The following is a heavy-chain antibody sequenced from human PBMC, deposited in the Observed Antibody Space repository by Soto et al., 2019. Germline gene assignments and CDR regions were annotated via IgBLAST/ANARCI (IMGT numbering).Heavy chain of an antibody. D-gene: IGHD6-19*01. Sequence: SQTLSLTCAISGDSVSSNSAAWNWIRQSPSRGLEWLGRTYYRSKWYNDYAVSVKSRITINPDTSKNQFSLQLNSVTPEDTAVYYCAREPDGQWLVLAVVAGGWFDPWGQGTLVTVSS. CDR2: TYYRSKWYN. V-gene: IGHV6-1*01. CDR1: GDSVSSNSAA. J-gene: IGHJ5*02. CDR3: AREPDGQWLVLAVVAGGWFDP.